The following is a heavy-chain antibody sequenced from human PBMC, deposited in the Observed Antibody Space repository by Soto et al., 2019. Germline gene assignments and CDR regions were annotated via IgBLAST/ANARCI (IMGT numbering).Heavy chain of an antibody. CDR2: IWYDGSNK. Sequence: QVQLVESGGGVVQPGRSLRLSCAASGFTFSSYGMHWVRQAPGKGLEWVAVIWYDGSNKYYADSVKGRFTISRDNSKNPLYLQMNSLRAEDTAVYYCARDFSGSYYFDYWGQGTLVTVSS. V-gene: IGHV3-33*01. CDR1: GFTFSSYG. CDR3: ARDFSGSYYFDY. J-gene: IGHJ4*02. D-gene: IGHD1-26*01.